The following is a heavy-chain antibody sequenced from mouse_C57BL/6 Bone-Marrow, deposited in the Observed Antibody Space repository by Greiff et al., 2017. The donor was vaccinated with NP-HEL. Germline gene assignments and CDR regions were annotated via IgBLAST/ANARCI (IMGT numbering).Heavy chain of an antibody. V-gene: IGHV14-4*01. D-gene: IGHD1-1*01. J-gene: IGHJ2*01. CDR2: IDPENGDT. Sequence: VQLQQSGAELVRPGASVKLSCTASGFNIKDDYMHWVKQRPEQGLEWIGWIDPENGDTEYASKFQGKATITADTSSNTAYLQLSSLTSEDTAVYYCTTSSSYDWDYWGQGTTLKVSS. CDR3: TTSSSYDWDY. CDR1: GFNIKDDY.